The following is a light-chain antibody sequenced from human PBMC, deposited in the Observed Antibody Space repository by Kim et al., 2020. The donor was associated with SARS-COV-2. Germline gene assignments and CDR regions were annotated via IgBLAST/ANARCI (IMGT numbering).Light chain of an antibody. CDR3: QQSYTTPPT. J-gene: IGKJ1*01. CDR1: QGVLYSSDSKNT. Sequence: DLVMTQSTNPLVFFLAARATFNCKSSQGVLYSSDSKNTLAWYKQKPGQPPKVLIYWASTRASGVPDRFSGSGSGTDFTLTTSSLQAEDVAVYSCQQSYTTPPTFGQGTKVDI. CDR2: WAS. V-gene: IGKV4-1*01.